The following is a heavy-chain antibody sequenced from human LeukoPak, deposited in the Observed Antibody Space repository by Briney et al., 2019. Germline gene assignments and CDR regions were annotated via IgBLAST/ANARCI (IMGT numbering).Heavy chain of an antibody. CDR1: GGTFSSYA. CDR2: IIPIFGTA. CDR3: ARSLKILRGVIITGFGFDY. V-gene: IGHV1-69*05. J-gene: IGHJ4*02. D-gene: IGHD3-10*01. Sequence: GASVKVSCKASGGTFSSYAISWVRQAPGQGLEWTGGIIPIFGTANYAQKFQGRVTITTDESTSTAYMELSSLRSEDTAVYYCARSLKILRGVIITGFGFDYWGQGTLVTVPS.